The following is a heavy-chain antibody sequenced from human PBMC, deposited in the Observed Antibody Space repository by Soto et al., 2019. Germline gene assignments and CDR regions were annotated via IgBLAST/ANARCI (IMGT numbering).Heavy chain of an antibody. D-gene: IGHD4-4*01. Sequence: SVKVSCKASGFTFTSCAVQWVRQARGQRLEWIGWIVVGSGNTNYAQKFQERVTITRDMSTSTAYMELSSLRSEDTAVYYCAADPTVTLSVVSGMDVWGQGTTVTVSS. J-gene: IGHJ6*02. CDR1: GFTFTSCA. CDR2: IVVGSGNT. CDR3: AADPTVTLSVVSGMDV. V-gene: IGHV1-58*01.